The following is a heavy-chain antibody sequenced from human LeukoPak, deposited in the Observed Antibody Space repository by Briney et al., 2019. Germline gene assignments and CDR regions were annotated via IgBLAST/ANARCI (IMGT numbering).Heavy chain of an antibody. CDR3: ARGHYDILTYLYYFDY. J-gene: IGHJ4*02. V-gene: IGHV1-8*01. CDR2: MNPNSGNT. D-gene: IGHD3-9*01. Sequence: GASVTVSFTASGYNFTSDDINWGRQATGQGHEWKGWMNPNSGNTGYAQKFQGRVTMTRNTSISTAYMELSSLRSEDTAVYYCARGHYDILTYLYYFDYWGQGTLVTVSS. CDR1: GYNFTSDD.